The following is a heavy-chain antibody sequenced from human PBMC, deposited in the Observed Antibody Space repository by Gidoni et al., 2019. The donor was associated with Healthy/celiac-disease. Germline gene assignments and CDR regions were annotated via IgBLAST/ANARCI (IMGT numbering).Heavy chain of an antibody. D-gene: IGHD2-2*01. CDR1: GFPFSSYA. V-gene: IGHV3-30-3*01. CDR3: ARDPAPAAIIGYYGMDV. J-gene: IGHJ6*02. CDR2: ISYDGSNK. Sequence: QVQLVESGGGVVQPGRSLRLSCAASGFPFSSYAMHWVRQAPGKGLEWVAVISYDGSNKYYADSVKGRFTISRDNSKNTLYLQMNSLRAEDTAVYYCARDPAPAAIIGYYGMDVWGQGTTVTVSS.